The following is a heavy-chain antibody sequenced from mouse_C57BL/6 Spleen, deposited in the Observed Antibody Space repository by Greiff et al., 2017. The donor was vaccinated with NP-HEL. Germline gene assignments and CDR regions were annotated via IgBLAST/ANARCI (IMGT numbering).Heavy chain of an antibody. J-gene: IGHJ3*01. Sequence: VQLQQSGAELMKPGASVKLSCKATGYTFTGYWIGWVKQRPGHGLEWIGEILPGSGSTNYNEKFKGKATFTADTSSSTAYMQISSLTTEDSAIYDCARLGRSYYYGTGFAYWGQGTLVTVSA. D-gene: IGHD1-1*01. CDR2: ILPGSGST. V-gene: IGHV1-9*01. CDR3: ARLGRSYYYGTGFAY. CDR1: GYTFTGYW.